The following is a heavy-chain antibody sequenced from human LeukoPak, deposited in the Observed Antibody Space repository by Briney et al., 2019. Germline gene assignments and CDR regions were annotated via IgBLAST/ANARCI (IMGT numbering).Heavy chain of an antibody. J-gene: IGHJ2*01. CDR2: ISSSSSYI. Sequence: PGGSLRLSCAASGFTFSSYSMNWVRQAPGKGLEWVSSISSSSSYIYYADSVKGRFTISRDNAKNSLYLQMNSLRAEDTAVYYCARGCCGWTFGEWYFDLWGRGTLVTVSS. CDR1: GFTFSSYS. CDR3: ARGCCGWTFGEWYFDL. D-gene: IGHD3-10*01. V-gene: IGHV3-21*01.